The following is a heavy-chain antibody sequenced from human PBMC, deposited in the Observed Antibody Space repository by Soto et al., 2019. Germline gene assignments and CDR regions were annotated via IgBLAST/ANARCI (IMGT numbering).Heavy chain of an antibody. CDR1: GGSISSGGYY. D-gene: IGHD5-12*01. V-gene: IGHV4-61*08. J-gene: IGHJ6*02. CDR3: ARDGGYEARGYYYYIMDV. CDR2: IYYSGIT. Sequence: TSETLSLTCTVSGGSISSGGYYWSWIRQPPGKGLEWIGYIYYSGITNYNPSLKSRVTISVDTSKNQFSLKLTSVTAADTAVYYCARDGGYEARGYYYYIMDVWGQGTTVTVSS.